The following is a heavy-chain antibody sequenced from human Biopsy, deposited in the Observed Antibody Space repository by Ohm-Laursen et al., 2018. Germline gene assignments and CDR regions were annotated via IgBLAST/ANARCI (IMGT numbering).Heavy chain of an antibody. CDR2: IYYTGNT. CDR1: GDSISTYY. D-gene: IGHD3-22*01. Sequence: PSDTLSLTCTVSGDSISTYYWSWIRQPPGKGLQWIGYIYYTGNTDYNPSLQSRVTISVDTSKNHFSLRLRSMTPADTAMYYCARDRGYYSDRTVPGYFDLWGRGTLVTVSS. V-gene: IGHV4-59*01. CDR3: ARDRGYYSDRTVPGYFDL. J-gene: IGHJ2*01.